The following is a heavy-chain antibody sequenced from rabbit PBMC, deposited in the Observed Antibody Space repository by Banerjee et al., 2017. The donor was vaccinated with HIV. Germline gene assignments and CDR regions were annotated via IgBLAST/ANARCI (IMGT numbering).Heavy chain of an antibody. J-gene: IGHJ4*01. Sequence: QEQLEESGGDLVKPEGSLTLTCTASGFSFSSSYWICWVRQAPGKGLEWIACIYAGSSGSTYYASWAKGRFTISKTSSTTVTLQMTSLTATDTATYLCARGPAGCGSYGCVPNYFNLWGPGTLVTVS. CDR2: IYAGSSGST. V-gene: IGHV1S45*01. CDR1: GFSFSSSYW. D-gene: IGHD6-1*01. CDR3: ARGPAGCGSYGCVPNYFNL.